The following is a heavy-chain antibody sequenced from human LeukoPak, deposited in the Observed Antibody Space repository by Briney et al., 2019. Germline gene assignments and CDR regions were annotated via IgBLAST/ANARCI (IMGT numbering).Heavy chain of an antibody. J-gene: IGHJ5*02. D-gene: IGHD3-22*01. Sequence: GGSLRLSCAASGFTFSIYWMSWFRQAPGKGLEWVAHIKKDGSEKNYVDSVKGRFTISRDNAKNTLNLQMNSLRAEDTAVYYCARDLGQYYDTSDNWFDPWGQGTLVTVSS. CDR2: IKKDGSEK. V-gene: IGHV3-7*01. CDR3: ARDLGQYYDTSDNWFDP. CDR1: GFTFSIYW.